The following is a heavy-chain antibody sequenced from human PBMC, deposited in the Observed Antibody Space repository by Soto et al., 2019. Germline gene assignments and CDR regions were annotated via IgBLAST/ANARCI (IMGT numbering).Heavy chain of an antibody. Sequence: EVQLLESGGGLVQPGGSLRLSCAASGFTFSSYAMSWVRQAPGKGLESVSAISGSGGSTYYADSVKGRFTISRDNSKNTLYLQMNSLRAEDTAVYYCAHGRDLVGATWLGGFDYWGQGTLVSVSS. CDR2: ISGSGGST. CDR3: AHGRDLVGATWLGGFDY. CDR1: GFTFSSYA. D-gene: IGHD1-26*01. J-gene: IGHJ4*02. V-gene: IGHV3-23*01.